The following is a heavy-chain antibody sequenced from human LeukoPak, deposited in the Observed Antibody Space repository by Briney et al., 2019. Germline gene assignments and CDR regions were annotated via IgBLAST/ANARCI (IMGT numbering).Heavy chain of an antibody. CDR2: ISGDGGTI. V-gene: IGHV3-23*01. Sequence: GGSLRLSCAASGFTLRSSAMSWVRQAPGKGLEWVSAISGDGGTISYAASVRGRFTISRDNAKNTLFLQMSSLRAGDTALYYCAKELYGNPSGYWGQGTWVTVSS. CDR3: AKELYGNPSGY. D-gene: IGHD2-8*01. CDR1: GFTLRSSA. J-gene: IGHJ4*02.